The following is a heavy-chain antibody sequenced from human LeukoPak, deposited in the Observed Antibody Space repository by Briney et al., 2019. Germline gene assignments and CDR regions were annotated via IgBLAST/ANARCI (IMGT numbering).Heavy chain of an antibody. J-gene: IGHJ4*02. V-gene: IGHV5-51*01. Sequence: GESLKISCKGSGYSFTSYWIGWVRQMPGKGLEWMGIIYPGDSDTRYSPSFQGQVTISADKSISTAYLQWSSLKASDTAMYYCARHKRDGLWFGELLYPYYFDYWGRGTLVTVSS. CDR3: ARHKRDGLWFGELLYPYYFDY. CDR2: IYPGDSDT. D-gene: IGHD3-10*01. CDR1: GYSFTSYW.